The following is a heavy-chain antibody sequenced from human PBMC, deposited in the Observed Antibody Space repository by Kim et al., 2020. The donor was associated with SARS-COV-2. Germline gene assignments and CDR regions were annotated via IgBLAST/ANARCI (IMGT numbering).Heavy chain of an antibody. J-gene: IGHJ4*02. Sequence: SETLSLTCTVSGGSISSSSYYWGWIRQPPGKGLEWIGSIYYSGSTYYNPSLKSRVTISVDTSKNQFSLKLSSVTAADTTVYYCARHLLVGGLGTPFDYWGQGTRVTVAS. D-gene: IGHD3-10*01. CDR1: GGSISSSSYY. CDR2: IYYSGST. V-gene: IGHV4-39*01. CDR3: ARHLLVGGLGTPFDY.